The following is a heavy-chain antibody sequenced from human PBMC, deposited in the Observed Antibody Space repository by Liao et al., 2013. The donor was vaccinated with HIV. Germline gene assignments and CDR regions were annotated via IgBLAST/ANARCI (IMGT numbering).Heavy chain of an antibody. CDR1: GGSISSITYY. V-gene: IGHV4-39*07. CDR2: IYYNGRT. D-gene: IGHD3-22*01. J-gene: IGHJ2*01. Sequence: QVQLQESGPGLVKPSETLSLRCSVSGGSISSITYYWGWIRQPPGRTLEWIGTIYYNGRTFYNPSLQSRVTISVDTSKDQFSLTLTSVTAADTAVYYCARTSYYDDSGFNWYFDLWGRGTLVTVST. CDR3: ARTSYYDDSGFNWYFDL.